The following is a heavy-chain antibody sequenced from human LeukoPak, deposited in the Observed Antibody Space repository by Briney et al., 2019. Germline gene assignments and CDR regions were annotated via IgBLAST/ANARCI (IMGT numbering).Heavy chain of an antibody. CDR1: GFTFTSSA. V-gene: IGHV1-58*01. D-gene: IGHD3-22*01. Sequence: SVKVSCKASGFTFTSSAVQWVRQARGQRLEWIGWIVVGSGNTNYAQKFQERVTITRDMSTSTAYMELSSLRSEDTAVYYCAAGYYYDSSGYSPNGDYWGQGTQVTVSS. CDR3: AAGYYYDSSGYSPNGDY. CDR2: IVVGSGNT. J-gene: IGHJ4*02.